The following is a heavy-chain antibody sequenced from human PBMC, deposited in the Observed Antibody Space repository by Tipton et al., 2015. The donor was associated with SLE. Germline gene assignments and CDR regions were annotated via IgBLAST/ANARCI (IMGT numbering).Heavy chain of an antibody. Sequence: TLSLTCTVSGGSISSGGYYWSWIRQHPGKGLEWIGYIYYSGSTYYNPSLKSRVTISVDTSKNQFSLKLSSVTAADTAVYYCARSLPTQLVVDYWGRGPLVTVSS. V-gene: IGHV4-31*03. CDR2: IYYSGST. J-gene: IGHJ4*02. D-gene: IGHD6-13*01. CDR1: GGSISSGGYY. CDR3: ARSLPTQLVVDY.